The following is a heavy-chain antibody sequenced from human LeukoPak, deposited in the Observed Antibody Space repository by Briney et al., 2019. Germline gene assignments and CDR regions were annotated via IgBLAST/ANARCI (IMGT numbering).Heavy chain of an antibody. Sequence: GGSLRLSCAASGFTFSDYYMSWIRQAPGKGLEWVSYISSSGSTIYYADSVKGRFTISRDNAKNSLYLQMNSLRAEDTAVYYCAKDQGGTMIVVVITTYLFDYWGQGTLVTVSS. V-gene: IGHV3-11*01. J-gene: IGHJ4*02. CDR2: ISSSGSTI. D-gene: IGHD3-22*01. CDR3: AKDQGGTMIVVVITTYLFDY. CDR1: GFTFSDYY.